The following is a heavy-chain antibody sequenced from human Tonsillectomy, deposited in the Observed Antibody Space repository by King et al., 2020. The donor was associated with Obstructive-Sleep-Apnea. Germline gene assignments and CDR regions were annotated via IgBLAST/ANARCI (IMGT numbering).Heavy chain of an antibody. Sequence: TLKESGPTLVKPTQTLTLTCTFSGFSLSTSGVGVGWIRQPPGKALEWLALIYWDDDNRYSPSLKSRLTITKDTSKNQVVLTMTNMDPVDTATYYCAHLLLSGSYRDHNFDYWGQGTLVTVSS. J-gene: IGHJ4*02. CDR2: IYWDDDN. CDR3: AHLLLSGSYRDHNFDY. CDR1: GFSLSTSGVG. V-gene: IGHV2-5*02. D-gene: IGHD3-10*01.